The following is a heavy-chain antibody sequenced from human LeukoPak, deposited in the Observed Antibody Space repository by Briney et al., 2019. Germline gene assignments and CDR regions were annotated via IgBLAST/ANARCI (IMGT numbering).Heavy chain of an antibody. CDR1: GFSFSVYS. V-gene: IGHV3-64D*06. CDR2: ISGSGNGFSI. Sequence: GGSLRLSCAASGFSFSVYSMNWVRQAPGKGPEYVSTISGSGNGFSIYYADSVKGRFTISRDDSKSILYLQMNGLRSEDTAVYYCVXDFGRIRGTPDSWGQGTLVTVSS. J-gene: IGHJ4*02. D-gene: IGHD1-26*01. CDR3: VXDFGRIRGTPDS.